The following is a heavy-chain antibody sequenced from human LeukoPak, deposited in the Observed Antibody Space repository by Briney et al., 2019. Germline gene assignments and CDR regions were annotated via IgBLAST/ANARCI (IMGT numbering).Heavy chain of an antibody. D-gene: IGHD7-27*01. CDR2: IYTSGST. V-gene: IGHV4-61*02. Sequence: PSETLSLTCTVSGGSISSGSYNWSWIRQPAGKGLEWIGRIYTSGSTNYNPSLKSRVTISVDTSKNQFSLKLSSVTAADTAVYYCARASRTGLGIGSFDYWGQGTLVTVSS. CDR1: GGSISSGSYN. J-gene: IGHJ4*02. CDR3: ARASRTGLGIGSFDY.